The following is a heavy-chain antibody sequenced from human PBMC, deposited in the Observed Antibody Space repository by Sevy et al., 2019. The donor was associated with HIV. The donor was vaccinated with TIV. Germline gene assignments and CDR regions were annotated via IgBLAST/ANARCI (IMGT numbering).Heavy chain of an antibody. D-gene: IGHD5-12*01. V-gene: IGHV3-49*03. J-gene: IGHJ4*02. CDR1: GFTFGDYA. Sequence: GGSLRLSCTSSGFTFGDYAMSWFRQAPGKGLEWVAFIRRNSHEPYGGTTEYAASVKGRFTISRDDSKSIAYLQMNSLKTEDTAVYYCTRPLATADTPVYFFDYWGQGILVTVSS. CDR2: IRRNSHEPYGGTT. CDR3: TRPLATADTPVYFFDY.